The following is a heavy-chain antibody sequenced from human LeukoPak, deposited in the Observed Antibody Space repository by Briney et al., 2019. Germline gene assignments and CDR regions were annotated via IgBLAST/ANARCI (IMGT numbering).Heavy chain of an antibody. D-gene: IGHD4-23*01. CDR1: GYTFTSYY. Sequence: ASVKVSCKASGYTFTSYYMHWVRQAPGQGLEWMGIINPSGGSTSYAQKFQGRVTMTRDTSTSTVYMELSSLRSEDTAVYYCARVGAHGGNSLYYYYYGMDVWGQGTTVTVSS. CDR3: ARVGAHGGNSLYYYYYGMDV. CDR2: INPSGGST. V-gene: IGHV1-46*01. J-gene: IGHJ6*02.